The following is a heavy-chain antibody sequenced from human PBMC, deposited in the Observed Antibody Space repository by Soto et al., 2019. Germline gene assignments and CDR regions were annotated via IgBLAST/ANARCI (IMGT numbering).Heavy chain of an antibody. CDR3: ARVSQFDILTGYYPFDY. Sequence: QVQLQPWGAGLLKPSETLSLTCGVYGGSFSGHFWSWVRQPPGKGLEWIGEVDDGGNTNSNPSLKSRVTISLDTSKNHFSLNLNSVTAADTAMYYCARVSQFDILTGYYPFDYWGQGTLGTVSS. CDR1: GGSFSGHF. D-gene: IGHD3-9*01. V-gene: IGHV4-34*01. J-gene: IGHJ4*02. CDR2: VDDGGNT.